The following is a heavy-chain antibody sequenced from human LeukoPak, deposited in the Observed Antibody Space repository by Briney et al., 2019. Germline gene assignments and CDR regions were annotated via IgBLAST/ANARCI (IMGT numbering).Heavy chain of an antibody. J-gene: IGHJ6*03. Sequence: SVKVSCKASGGTFSSYAISWVRQAPGQGLEWMGGIIPIFGTANYAQKFQGRVTITADESTSTAYMELSSLRSEDTAVYYCARDQSRIFGGYKVRYYYYMDVWGKGTTVTVSS. V-gene: IGHV1-69*01. D-gene: IGHD3-3*01. CDR3: ARDQSRIFGGYKVRYYYYMDV. CDR1: GGTFSSYA. CDR2: IIPIFGTA.